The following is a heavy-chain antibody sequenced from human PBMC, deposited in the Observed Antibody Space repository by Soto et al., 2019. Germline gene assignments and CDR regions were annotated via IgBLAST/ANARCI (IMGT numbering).Heavy chain of an antibody. CDR1: GFNFNDFS. CDR2: IGGISSTI. V-gene: IGHV3-48*04. Sequence: GGSLRLSCAASGFNFNDFSMNWVRQAPGTGLEWVAYIGGISSTISYADSVKGRFTISRDNAKNSLFLQMNSLRADDTAIYYCARDSAYAFDFWGQGTMVTVSS. CDR3: ARDSAYAFDF. J-gene: IGHJ3*01.